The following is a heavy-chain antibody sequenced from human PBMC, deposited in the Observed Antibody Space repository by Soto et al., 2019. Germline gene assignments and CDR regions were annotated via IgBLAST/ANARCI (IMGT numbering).Heavy chain of an antibody. CDR1: GGSISSGSYY. Sequence: SETLSLTCTVSGGSISSGSYYWSWIRQHPGKGLEWIGYIYYSGSTYYNPSLKSRVTISVDTSKNQFSLKLSSVTAADTAVYYCARDAGCSSTSCYDTLAFDIWGQGTMVTVSS. CDR2: IYYSGST. V-gene: IGHV4-31*03. CDR3: ARDAGCSSTSCYDTLAFDI. D-gene: IGHD2-2*01. J-gene: IGHJ3*02.